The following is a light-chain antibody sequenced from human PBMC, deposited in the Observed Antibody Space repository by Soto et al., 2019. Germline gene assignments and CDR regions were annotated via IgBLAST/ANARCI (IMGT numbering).Light chain of an antibody. V-gene: IGKV3-20*01. J-gene: IGKJ1*01. CDR3: QQYGTSPTWT. Sequence: EIVLTQSPGSLSLSPGERATLSCRASQSVSSSSLAWYQQKPGQAPRVLIYGASTRATGIPDRFSGSGSGTDFTLTISRLEPADCAVYYCQQYGTSPTWTFGQGTKVEIK. CDR1: QSVSSSS. CDR2: GAS.